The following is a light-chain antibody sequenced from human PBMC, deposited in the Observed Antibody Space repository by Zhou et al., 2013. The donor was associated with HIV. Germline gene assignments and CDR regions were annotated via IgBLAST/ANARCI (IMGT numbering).Light chain of an antibody. CDR3: QQYHNWPYT. CDR1: QSVSSN. J-gene: IGKJ2*01. V-gene: IGKV3-15*01. Sequence: EIVMTQSPATVSVSPGERVTLSCRASQSVSSNLAWYQQKFGQAPRLLIYEASTRATGIPARFSGSGSGTQFNLSISSMQSEDLAVYYCQQYHNWPYTFGQGTKAGN. CDR2: EAS.